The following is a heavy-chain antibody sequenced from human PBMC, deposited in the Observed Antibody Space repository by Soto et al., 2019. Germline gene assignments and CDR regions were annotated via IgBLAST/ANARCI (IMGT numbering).Heavy chain of an antibody. D-gene: IGHD6-19*01. J-gene: IGHJ3*02. CDR1: GGSISSSSYY. CDR3: ARAPRFGVAGRGAFDI. CDR2: IYYSGST. Sequence: QLQLQESGPGLVKPSETLSLTCTVSGGSISSSSYYWGWIRQPPGKGLEWIGSIYYSGSTYYNPSLKSRVTISVDTSKNQFSLKLSSVTAADTAVYYCARAPRFGVAGRGAFDIWGQGTMVTVSS. V-gene: IGHV4-39*01.